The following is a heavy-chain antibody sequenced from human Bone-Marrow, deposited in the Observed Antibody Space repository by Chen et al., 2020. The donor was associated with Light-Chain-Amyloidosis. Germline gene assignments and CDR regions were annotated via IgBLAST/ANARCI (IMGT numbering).Heavy chain of an antibody. CDR3: AKDISYDDILPGYPADAFDI. Sequence: EVQLVESGGGLLQRGGSLRLSCAASGFAFSSYAMSWVRQAPGKGLEWVSTIIGSGGSRYYGDSVKVRLTISRDNSKNALFLQMNSMRAEDTAVYYCAKDISYDDILPGYPADAFDIWGQGTMVTVSS. D-gene: IGHD3-9*01. J-gene: IGHJ3*02. V-gene: IGHV3-23*04. CDR2: IIGSGGSR. CDR1: GFAFSSYA.